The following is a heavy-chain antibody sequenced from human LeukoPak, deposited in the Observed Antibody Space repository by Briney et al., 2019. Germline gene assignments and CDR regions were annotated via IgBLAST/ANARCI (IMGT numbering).Heavy chain of an antibody. CDR3: AKEITPYCGGDCYPLDY. CDR2: ISYAGSNK. D-gene: IGHD2-21*02. V-gene: IGHV3-30*18. CDR1: GFTFSSFG. Sequence: GGSLRLSCAASGFTFSSFGMHWVRQAPGKGLEWVAVISYAGSNKYYADSVKGRFTISRDNSKNTLYLQMNSLRAEDTAVYYCAKEITPYCGGDCYPLDYWGQGTLVTVSS. J-gene: IGHJ4*02.